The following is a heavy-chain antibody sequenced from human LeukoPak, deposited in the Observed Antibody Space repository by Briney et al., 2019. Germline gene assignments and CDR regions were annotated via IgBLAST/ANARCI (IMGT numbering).Heavy chain of an antibody. Sequence: GASVKVSCKTSGYMFTTYYPHWVRQAPGQGLEWMGWINPNSGGTNYAQKFQGRVTMTRDTSISTAYMELSRLRSDDTAVYYCARDPQSSSWSGYYYYYYMDVWGKGTTVTISS. J-gene: IGHJ6*03. D-gene: IGHD6-13*01. V-gene: IGHV1-2*02. CDR1: GYMFTTYY. CDR3: ARDPQSSSWSGYYYYYYMDV. CDR2: INPNSGGT.